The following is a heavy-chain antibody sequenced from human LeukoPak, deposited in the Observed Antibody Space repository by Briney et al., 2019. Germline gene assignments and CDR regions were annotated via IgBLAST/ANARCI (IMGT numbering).Heavy chain of an antibody. D-gene: IGHD3-22*01. CDR1: GFTFGDYA. CDR2: IKRKAYGGTT. Sequence: GGSLRLSCAGSGFTFGDYAMTWVRQAPGQGLEWVGFIKRKAYGGTTEYAASVKGRFTISRDDSKSIAYLQMNSLKTEDTAVYYCTREREDDSSGYPDAFDIWGQGTMVSVST. J-gene: IGHJ3*02. CDR3: TREREDDSSGYPDAFDI. V-gene: IGHV3-49*04.